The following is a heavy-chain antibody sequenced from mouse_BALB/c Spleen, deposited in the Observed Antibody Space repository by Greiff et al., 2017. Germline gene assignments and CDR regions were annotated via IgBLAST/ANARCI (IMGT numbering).Heavy chain of an antibody. CDR1: GYSFTSYY. J-gene: IGHJ4*01. Sequence: VQLQQSGPELMKPGASVKISCKASGYSFTSYYMHWVKQSHGKSLEWIGYIDPFNGGTSYNQKFKGKATLTVDKSSSTAYMHLSSLTSEDSAVYYCARLLSTMITTDYAMDYWGQGTSVTVSS. CDR2: IDPFNGGT. CDR3: ARLLSTMITTDYAMDY. V-gene: IGHV1S135*01. D-gene: IGHD2-4*01.